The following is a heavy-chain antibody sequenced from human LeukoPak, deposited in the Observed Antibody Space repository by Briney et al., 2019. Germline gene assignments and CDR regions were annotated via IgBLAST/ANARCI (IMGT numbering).Heavy chain of an antibody. J-gene: IGHJ4*02. V-gene: IGHV3-30-3*01. CDR1: GFTFSSYA. CDR2: ISYDGSNK. Sequence: GRSLRLSCAASGFTFSSYAMHWVRQAPGKGLEWVAVISYDGSNKYYADSVKGRFTISRDNSKNTLYLQMNSLRAEDTAVYYCARRLSGRVDSWGQGTLVTVSS. D-gene: IGHD2-15*01. CDR3: ARRLSGRVDS.